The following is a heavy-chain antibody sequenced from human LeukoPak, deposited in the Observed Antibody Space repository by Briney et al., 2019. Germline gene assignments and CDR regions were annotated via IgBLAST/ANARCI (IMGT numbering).Heavy chain of an antibody. J-gene: IGHJ3*02. CDR1: GFTFSSYS. CDR2: ISSSISYI. V-gene: IGHV3-21*01. Sequence: PGGSLRLSCAASGFTFSSYSMNWVRQAPGKGLEWVSSISSSISYIYYADSVKGRFTISRDNAKNSLHLQMNSLRAEDTAVYYCAGSGRDGYNWDAFDIWGQGTMVTISS. D-gene: IGHD5-24*01. CDR3: AGSGRDGYNWDAFDI.